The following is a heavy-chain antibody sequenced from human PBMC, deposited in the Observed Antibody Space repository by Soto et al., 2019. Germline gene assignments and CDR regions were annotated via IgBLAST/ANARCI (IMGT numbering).Heavy chain of an antibody. J-gene: IGHJ4*02. CDR1: GYTFTSYG. Sequence: GASVKVSCKASGYTFTSYGISWVRQAPGQWFEWMGWISAYNGNTNYAQKLQGRVTMTTDTSTSTAYMELRSLRSDDTAVYYCARVNLPGLGSYSDYWGQGTLVTVSS. V-gene: IGHV1-18*04. CDR3: ARVNLPGLGSYSDY. CDR2: ISAYNGNT. D-gene: IGHD1-26*01.